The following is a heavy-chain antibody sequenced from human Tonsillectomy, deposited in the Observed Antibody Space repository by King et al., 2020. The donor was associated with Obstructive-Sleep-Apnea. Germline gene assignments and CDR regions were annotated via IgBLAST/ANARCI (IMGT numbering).Heavy chain of an antibody. D-gene: IGHD3-9*01. CDR3: ARPRQAVGYFDWFPDGFDI. CDR2: ISGRGGST. CDR1: GVTFSNYA. Sequence: VQLVESGGGLVQPGRSLRLSCAASGVTFSNYAMNLVRQAPGKGLEWVSGISGRGGSTYYADSVKGRFTISRDNSKNTLYLQMNSLGAEDTAVYYCARPRQAVGYFDWFPDGFDIWGQGTMVTVSS. V-gene: IGHV3-23*04. J-gene: IGHJ3*02.